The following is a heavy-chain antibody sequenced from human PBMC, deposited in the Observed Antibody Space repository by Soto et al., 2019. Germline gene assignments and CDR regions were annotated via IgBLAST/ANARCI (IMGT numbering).Heavy chain of an antibody. V-gene: IGHV5-51*01. J-gene: IGHJ4*02. CDR1: VYSFTSSW. CDR3: ARVEGGADKWNFDY. CDR2: IYPGDSET. D-gene: IGHD2-21*02. Sequence: GESLKISCKGSVYSFTSSWIGWVRQMPGKGLEWMGVIYPGDSETRYSPSFQGQVAISADRSISTAYLQWRGLKASDSAMYYCARVEGGADKWNFDYWGQGTLVIGS.